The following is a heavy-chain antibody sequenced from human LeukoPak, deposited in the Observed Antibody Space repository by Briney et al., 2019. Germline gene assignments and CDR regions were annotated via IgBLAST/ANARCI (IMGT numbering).Heavy chain of an antibody. CDR1: GGSISSSSYY. D-gene: IGHD3-10*01. CDR3: ARTSYYGSGSWYFDL. V-gene: IGHV4-39*07. J-gene: IGHJ2*01. Sequence: PSETLSLTCTVSGGSISSSSYYWGWIRQPPGKGLEWIGSIYYSGSTYYNPSLKSRVTTSLDTSKNPFSLKLSSVTAADTAVYYCARTSYYGSGSWYFDLWGRGTLVTVSS. CDR2: IYYSGST.